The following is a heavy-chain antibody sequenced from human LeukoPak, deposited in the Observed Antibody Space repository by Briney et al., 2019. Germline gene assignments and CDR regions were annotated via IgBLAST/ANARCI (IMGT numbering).Heavy chain of an antibody. CDR2: IYYSGST. Sequence: SETLSLTCTVSGGSISSSSYYWGWIRQPPGKGLEWIGSIYYSGSTYYNPSLKSRVTISVDTSKNQFSLKLSSVTAADTAVYYCARDNRGNDYWGQGTLVTVSS. J-gene: IGHJ4*02. D-gene: IGHD2/OR15-2a*01. CDR1: GGSISSSSYY. CDR3: ARDNRGNDY. V-gene: IGHV4-39*02.